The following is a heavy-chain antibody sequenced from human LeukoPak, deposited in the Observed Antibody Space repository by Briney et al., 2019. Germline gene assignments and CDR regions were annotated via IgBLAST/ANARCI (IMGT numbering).Heavy chain of an antibody. CDR3: ARLTGYSSESWFDP. CDR2: IYYSGST. V-gene: IGHV4-59*01. CDR1: GGSINSYY. Sequence: KTSETLSLTCTVSGGSINSYYWSWIRQPPGKGLEWIGYIYYSGSTNHNPSLKSRVTISVHTSKNQFSLKLSSVTAADTAVYYCARLTGYSSESWFDPWGQGTLVTVSS. D-gene: IGHD3-9*01. J-gene: IGHJ5*02.